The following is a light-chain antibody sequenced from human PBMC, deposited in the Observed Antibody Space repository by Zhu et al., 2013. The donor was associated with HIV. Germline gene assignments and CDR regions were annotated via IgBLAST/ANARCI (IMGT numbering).Light chain of an antibody. CDR1: QTVKSS. CDR3: QQHNNWPRT. J-gene: IGKJ5*01. V-gene: IGKV3-15*01. Sequence: EIVMTQSPGTLSLSPGERATLSCRASQTVKSSLAWYQQKPGQPPRLLLYGTSTRATGVPERFSGSGSGTDFTLTISSVQSEDFGVYYCQQHNNWPRTFGQGTRLEIK. CDR2: GTS.